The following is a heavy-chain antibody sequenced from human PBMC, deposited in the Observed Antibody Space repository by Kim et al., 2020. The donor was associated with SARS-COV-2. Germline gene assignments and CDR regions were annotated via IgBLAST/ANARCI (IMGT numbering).Heavy chain of an antibody. Sequence: SETLSLTCAVYGGSFSGYYWSWIRQPPGKGLEWIGENNHSGSTNYNPSLKSRVTISVDTSKNQFSLKLSSVTAADTAVYYCARFHHVRVWFDPWGQGTLVTVSS. V-gene: IGHV4-34*01. CDR3: ARFHHVRVWFDP. CDR2: NNHSGST. J-gene: IGHJ5*02. CDR1: GGSFSGYY.